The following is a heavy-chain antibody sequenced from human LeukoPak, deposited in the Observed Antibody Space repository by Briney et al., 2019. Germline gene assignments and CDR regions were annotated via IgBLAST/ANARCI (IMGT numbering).Heavy chain of an antibody. J-gene: IGHJ4*02. D-gene: IGHD3-10*01. CDR1: GFSFSSYW. Sequence: AGGSLRLSCAASGFSFSSYWMSWVRRAPGKGLEWVASIKYDAIEKHYVDSVKGRFTISRDNAKNSLSLQMDSLRAEDTAVYYCARDLRGITMVRGDMVIDYWGQGTLVTVSS. CDR2: IKYDAIEK. V-gene: IGHV3-7*01. CDR3: ARDLRGITMVRGDMVIDY.